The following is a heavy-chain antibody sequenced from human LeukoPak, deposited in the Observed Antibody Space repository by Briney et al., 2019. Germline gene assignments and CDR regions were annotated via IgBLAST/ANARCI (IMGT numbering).Heavy chain of an antibody. CDR1: GGSISSSSYY. CDR3: ARGYGSGSYNNFNH. J-gene: IGHJ4*02. V-gene: IGHV4-39*07. D-gene: IGHD3-10*01. CDR2: IYYSGST. Sequence: SETLSLTCTVSGGSISSSSYYWGWIRQPPGKGLEWIGSIYYSGSTYYNPSLKSRVTISVDTSKNQFSLNLSSVTAADTAVYYCARGYGSGSYNNFNHWGQGILVTVSS.